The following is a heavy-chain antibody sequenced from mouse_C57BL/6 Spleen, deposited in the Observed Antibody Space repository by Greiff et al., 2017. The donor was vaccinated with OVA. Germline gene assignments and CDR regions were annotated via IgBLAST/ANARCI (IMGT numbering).Heavy chain of an antibody. J-gene: IGHJ3*01. CDR1: GYTFTSYW. CDR2: IYPGSGST. V-gene: IGHV1-55*01. Sequence: QVQLQQPGAELVKPGASVKMSCKASGYTFTSYWITWVKQRPGQGLEWIGDIYPGSGSTNYNEKFKSKATLTVDTSSSTAYMQLSSLTSEDTAVYYCTGDYYGSSPFAYWGQGTLVTVSA. D-gene: IGHD1-1*01. CDR3: TGDYYGSSPFAY.